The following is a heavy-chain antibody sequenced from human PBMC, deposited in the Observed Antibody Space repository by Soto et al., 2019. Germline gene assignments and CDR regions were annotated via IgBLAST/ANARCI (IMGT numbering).Heavy chain of an antibody. Sequence: GASVKVSCKASGGTFSSYAISWVRPAPGQGLEWMGGIIAIFGTANYAQKFQGRVTITADESTSTAYMELSSLRSEDTAVYYCAREKLTTYYYDSSGSLAFDIWGQGTMVTVSS. CDR2: IIAIFGTA. CDR1: GGTFSSYA. V-gene: IGHV1-69*13. CDR3: AREKLTTYYYDSSGSLAFDI. J-gene: IGHJ3*02. D-gene: IGHD3-22*01.